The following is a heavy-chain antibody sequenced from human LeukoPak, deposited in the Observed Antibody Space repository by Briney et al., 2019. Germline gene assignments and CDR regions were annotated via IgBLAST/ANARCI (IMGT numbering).Heavy chain of an antibody. CDR3: RSHDFWSGYYMREGYYFDY. V-gene: IGHV3-48*04. CDR1: GFTFSSYW. D-gene: IGHD3-3*01. Sequence: GGSLRLSCAASGFTFSSYWMSWVRQAPGKGLEWVSYISSSGSTIYYADSVKGRFTISRDNAKNSLYLQMNSLRAEDTAVYYCRSHDFWSGYYMREGYYFDYWGQGTLVTVSS. J-gene: IGHJ4*02. CDR2: ISSSGSTI.